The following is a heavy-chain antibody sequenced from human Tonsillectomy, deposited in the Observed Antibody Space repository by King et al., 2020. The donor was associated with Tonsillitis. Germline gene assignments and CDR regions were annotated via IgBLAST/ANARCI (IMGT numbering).Heavy chain of an antibody. Sequence: QLVQSGGGVVQPGRSLRLSCAASAFIFRIYGMHWVRQAPGKGLEWVAVISYDGSNKNYADSVKGRFTISRDNSKNTLYLQMNNLRPEDTAMYFCAKDQDAYGEYGYFYYGMDGWGQGTTGTVSS. CDR3: AKDQDAYGEYGYFYYGMDG. CDR2: ISYDGSNK. J-gene: IGHJ6*02. D-gene: IGHD4-17*01. CDR1: AFIFRIYG. V-gene: IGHV3-30*18.